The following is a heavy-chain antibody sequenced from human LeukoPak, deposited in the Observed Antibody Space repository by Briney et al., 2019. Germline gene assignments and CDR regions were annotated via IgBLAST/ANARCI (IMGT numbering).Heavy chain of an antibody. Sequence: GGSLRLSCAASGFTFSSYSMNWVRQAPGKGLEWVSYISSSSSTTDYADSVKGRFTISRDNAKNSLYLQMNSLRAEDTAVYYCARERDSSGYYSFFDYWGQGTLVTVSS. V-gene: IGHV3-48*01. CDR3: ARERDSSGYYSFFDY. CDR2: ISSSSSTT. CDR1: GFTFSSYS. J-gene: IGHJ4*02. D-gene: IGHD3-22*01.